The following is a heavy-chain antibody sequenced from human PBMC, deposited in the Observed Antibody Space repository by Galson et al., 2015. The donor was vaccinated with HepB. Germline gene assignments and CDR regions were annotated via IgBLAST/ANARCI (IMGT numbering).Heavy chain of an antibody. CDR1: GFTFVNYA. CDR2: ISSSSSGIT. CDR3: ARDTSSGWKIEC. D-gene: IGHD6-19*01. V-gene: IGHV3-48*01. J-gene: IGHJ4*02. Sequence: SLRLSCAASGFTFVNYAMNWVRQAPGKGLEWVSYISSSSSGITQYADSVKGRFTISRDNAKNSLYLQMNSLRSEDTAVYYCARDTSSGWKIECWGQGTLVTVSS.